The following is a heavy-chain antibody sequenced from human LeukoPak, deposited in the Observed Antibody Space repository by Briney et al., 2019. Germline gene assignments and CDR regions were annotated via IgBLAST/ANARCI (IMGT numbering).Heavy chain of an antibody. D-gene: IGHD5-18*01. CDR2: ISPDGSNE. CDR1: GFLFRTYG. CDR3: ASARGYNYVNRIDV. V-gene: IGHV3-30*03. J-gene: IGHJ6*03. Sequence: GGSLRLSCAGTGFLFRTYGMHWVRQAPGKGLECVAIISPDGSNEYYVDSVKGRFTISRDNSRNTVFLQMNNLRAEDTAIYYCASARGYNYVNRIDVWGKGTTVTVS.